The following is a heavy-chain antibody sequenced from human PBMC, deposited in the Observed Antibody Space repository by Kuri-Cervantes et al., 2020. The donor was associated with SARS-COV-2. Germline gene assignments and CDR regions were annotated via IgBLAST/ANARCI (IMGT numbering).Heavy chain of an antibody. CDR3: AGAPGWNAPLDH. CDR2: ISYDGSNK. CDR1: GFTFSSYG. Sequence: AGSLRLSCAASGFTFSSYGMHWVRQAPGKGLEWVAVISYDGSNKYYADSVKGRFTVSRDNAKNTLYLQMNSLRAEDTAVYFCAGAPGWNAPLDHWGRGTPVTVSS. V-gene: IGHV3-30*03. D-gene: IGHD1-1*01. J-gene: IGHJ4*02.